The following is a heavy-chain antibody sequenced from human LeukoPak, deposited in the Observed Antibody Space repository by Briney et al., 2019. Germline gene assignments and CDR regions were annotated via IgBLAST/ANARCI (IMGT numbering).Heavy chain of an antibody. CDR1: GDDFDSTW. J-gene: IGHJ5*02. V-gene: IGHV5-51*01. CDR3: ARRLCGRGCFSALDR. D-gene: IGHD2-15*01. CDR2: IYVGDSDT. Sequence: GESLKISCQHVGDDFDSTWIGWVRQTSGRGLEWMGVIYVGDSDTRYSPSFEGHVYMSVDKSIRIAYLELHSLKAADSGIYYCARRLCGRGCFSALDRWGQGTLVTVSS.